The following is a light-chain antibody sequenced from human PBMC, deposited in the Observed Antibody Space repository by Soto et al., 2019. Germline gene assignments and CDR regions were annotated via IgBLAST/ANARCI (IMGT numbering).Light chain of an antibody. Sequence: QAVVTQEPSLTVSPGGTVTLTCGPSTGAVTSGHYPYWFQQKPGQAPRTLIYDTDNKHSWTPARFSGSLLGGKAALALSGAQPEDEADYYCLLSYSGAWVFGGGTKLTVL. J-gene: IGLJ3*02. CDR3: LLSYSGAWV. CDR1: TGAVTSGHY. V-gene: IGLV7-46*01. CDR2: DTD.